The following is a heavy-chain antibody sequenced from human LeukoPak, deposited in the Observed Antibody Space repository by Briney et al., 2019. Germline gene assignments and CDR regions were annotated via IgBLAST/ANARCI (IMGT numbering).Heavy chain of an antibody. CDR2: INPNSGGT. CDR3: ARDEKPRHYYYYGMDV. Sequence: GASVKVSCKASGYTFTDYYILWVRQAPGQGLEWMGRINPNSGGTNYAQKFQGRVTMTTDTSTSTAYMELRSLRSDDTAVYYCARDEKPRHYYYYGMDVWSQGTTVTVSS. J-gene: IGHJ6*02. CDR1: GYTFTDYY. V-gene: IGHV1-2*06.